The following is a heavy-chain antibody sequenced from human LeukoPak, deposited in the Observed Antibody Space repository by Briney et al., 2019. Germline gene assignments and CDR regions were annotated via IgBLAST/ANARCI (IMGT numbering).Heavy chain of an antibody. V-gene: IGHV1-18*01. CDR3: ARGGYKDADWDFDY. J-gene: IGHJ4*02. CDR2: ISAYNGNT. Sequence: GASVKVSCKASGYSFSSYGISWVRQAPGQGLEYMGWISAYNGNTNLGQKVQGRVTMTTDTSTSTAYIELKHLRSDDTAVYYCARGGYKDADWDFDYWGQGTLVTVSS. CDR1: GYSFSSYG. D-gene: IGHD5-24*01.